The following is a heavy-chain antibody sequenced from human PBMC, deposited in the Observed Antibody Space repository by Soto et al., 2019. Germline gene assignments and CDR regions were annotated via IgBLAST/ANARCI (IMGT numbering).Heavy chain of an antibody. V-gene: IGHV3-23*01. CDR1: GFTFSTYG. J-gene: IGHJ6*02. Sequence: LRLSCAGSGFTFSTYGMTWVRQAPGKGLEWVSAITGTGGNTYYVDSVKGRFTSSRDNSKNMLYLQMNSVKASDTAIYYCAGRIEAPTGYYYYALDVWGQGTTVTVS. D-gene: IGHD1-1*01. CDR2: ITGTGGNT. CDR3: AGRIEAPTGYYYYALDV.